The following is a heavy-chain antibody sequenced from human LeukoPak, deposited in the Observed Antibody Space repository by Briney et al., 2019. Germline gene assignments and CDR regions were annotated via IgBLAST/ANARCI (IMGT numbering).Heavy chain of an antibody. V-gene: IGHV5-51*01. CDR3: ARLGNSGYDSDYYYMDV. D-gene: IGHD5-12*01. CDR1: GYSFTSYW. J-gene: IGHJ6*03. CDR2: IYPGDSDT. Sequence: GESLKISCKGSGYSFTSYWIGWVRQMPGKGLEWMGIIYPGDSDTRYSPSFQGQVTISADKSISTVYLQWSSLKPSDTAMYYCARLGNSGYDSDYYYMDVWGKGTTVTVSS.